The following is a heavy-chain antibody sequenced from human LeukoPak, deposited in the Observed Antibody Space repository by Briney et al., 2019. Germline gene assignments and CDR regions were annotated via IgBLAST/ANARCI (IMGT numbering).Heavy chain of an antibody. CDR2: ITDNGNTT. Sequence: GGSLRLSCAASGFTFSSYAMNWVHLSAGKGLEWVSAITDNGNTTYYADSVKGRFTISRDNSKNTLYLQMNSLRAEDTAVYYCATLRLSDHFDYWGQGTLVTVSS. J-gene: IGHJ4*02. D-gene: IGHD2-15*01. CDR1: GFTFSSYA. CDR3: ATLRLSDHFDY. V-gene: IGHV3-23*05.